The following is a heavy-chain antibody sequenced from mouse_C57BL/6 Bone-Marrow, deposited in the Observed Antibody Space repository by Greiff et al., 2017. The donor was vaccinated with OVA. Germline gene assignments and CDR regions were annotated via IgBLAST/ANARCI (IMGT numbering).Heavy chain of an antibody. J-gene: IGHJ2*01. CDR2: IDPEDGET. CDR3: ARLLRSFGG. D-gene: IGHD1-1*01. V-gene: IGHV14-2*01. CDR1: GFNIKDYY. Sequence: EVQLQQSGAELVKPGASVKLSCTASGFNIKDYYMHWVKQRTEQGLEWIGRIDPEDGETKYATKFQGKATITADTSSNTAYLQLSSLTSEDTAVYYCARLLRSFGGWGQGTTRTVAT.